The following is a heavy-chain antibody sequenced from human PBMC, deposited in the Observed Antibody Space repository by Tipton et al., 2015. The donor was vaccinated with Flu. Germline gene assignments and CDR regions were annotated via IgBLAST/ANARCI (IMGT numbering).Heavy chain of an antibody. J-gene: IGHJ4*02. CDR2: IYYSGST. D-gene: IGHD3-10*01. Sequence: LRLSCTVSGGSISSYYWSWIRQPPGKELEWIGYIYYSGSTNSNPSLKSRVTISLDTSKNQFSLKLSSVTAADTAVYYCATLRGPNRGGDYWGQGTLVTVSS. V-gene: IGHV4-59*08. CDR1: GGSISSYY. CDR3: ATLRGPNRGGDY.